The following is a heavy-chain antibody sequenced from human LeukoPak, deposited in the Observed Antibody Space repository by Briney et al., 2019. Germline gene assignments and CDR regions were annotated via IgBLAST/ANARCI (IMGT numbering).Heavy chain of an antibody. D-gene: IGHD3-22*01. Sequence: GGSLRLSCAASGFTFSSYAMHWVRQAPGKGLEWVAVISYDGSNKYYADSVKGRFTISRDNSKNTLYLQMNSLRAEDTAVYYCARVHPDSSGYPSDYWGQGTLVTVSS. CDR2: ISYDGSNK. V-gene: IGHV3-30-3*01. CDR1: GFTFSSYA. J-gene: IGHJ4*02. CDR3: ARVHPDSSGYPSDY.